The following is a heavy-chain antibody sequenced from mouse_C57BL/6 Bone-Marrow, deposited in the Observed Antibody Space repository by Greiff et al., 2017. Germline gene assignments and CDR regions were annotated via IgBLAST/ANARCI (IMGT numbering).Heavy chain of an antibody. Sequence: VQRVESGAELVKPGASVKMSCKASGYTFTSYWITWVKQRPGQGLEWIGDIYPGSGSTNYNEKFKSKATLTVDTSSSTAYMQLSSLTSEDSAVYYCARRGWLLRDFDYWGQGTTLTVSS. CDR2: IYPGSGST. D-gene: IGHD2-3*01. CDR1: GYTFTSYW. J-gene: IGHJ2*01. V-gene: IGHV1-55*01. CDR3: ARRGWLLRDFDY.